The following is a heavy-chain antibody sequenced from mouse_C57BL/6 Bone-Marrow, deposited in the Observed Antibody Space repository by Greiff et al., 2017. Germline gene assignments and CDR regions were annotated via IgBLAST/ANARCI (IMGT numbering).Heavy chain of an antibody. D-gene: IGHD1-1*01. CDR3: ARSGGSSHWFAY. CDR2: IYPGSGNT. J-gene: IGHJ3*01. Sequence: QVQLQQSGPELVKPGASVKISCKASGYSFTSYYIHWVKQRPGQGLEWIGWIYPGSGNTKYNEKFKGKATLTADTSSSTAYMQLSSLTSEDSAVYYCARSGGSSHWFAYWGQGTLVTVSA. CDR1: GYSFTSYY. V-gene: IGHV1-66*01.